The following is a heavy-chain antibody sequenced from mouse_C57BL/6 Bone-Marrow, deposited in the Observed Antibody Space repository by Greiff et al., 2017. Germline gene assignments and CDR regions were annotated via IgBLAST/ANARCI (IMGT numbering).Heavy chain of an antibody. D-gene: IGHD2-4*01. J-gene: IGHJ4*01. CDR3: ARGYDYDYAKDY. V-gene: IGHV1-67*01. CDR1: GYTFTDYA. CDR2: ISTYYGDA. Sequence: QVQLQQSGPELVRPGVSVKISCKGSGYTFTDYAMHWVKQSHAKSLEWIGVISTYYGDASYNQKFKGKATLTVDQSSSTAYMQLNSLTSEDSAVYYGARGYDYDYAKDYWGQGTSVTVSS.